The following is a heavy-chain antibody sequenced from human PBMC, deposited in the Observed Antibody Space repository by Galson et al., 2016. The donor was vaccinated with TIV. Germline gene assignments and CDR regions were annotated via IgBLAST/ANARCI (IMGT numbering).Heavy chain of an antibody. D-gene: IGHD5-18*01. CDR3: AKDRNTAMDTYHYYYGMDV. J-gene: IGHJ6*02. CDR2: FIPLFGTA. CDR1: GGSFSSYV. Sequence: SVKVSCKASGGSFSSYVISWVRQAPGQGLEWVGGFIPLFGTANYAQKFQGRVTISADESTSTLYMEVRSLRSEDTAVYYCAKDRNTAMDTYHYYYGMDVWGQGTTVIVSS. V-gene: IGHV1-69*13.